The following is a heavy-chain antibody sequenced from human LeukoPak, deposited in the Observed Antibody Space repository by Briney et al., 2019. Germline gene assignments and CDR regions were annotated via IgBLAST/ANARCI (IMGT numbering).Heavy chain of an antibody. CDR2: ISYDGNNK. CDR1: GFTFSTYG. D-gene: IGHD5-18*01. CDR3: AKTKGYSYGYYFDY. V-gene: IGHV3-30*18. Sequence: GGSLRLSCAASGFTFSTYGMHWVRQAPGKGLEWVAVISYDGNNKYYADSVKGRFTISRDNSKNTLYLQMNSLRAEDTAVYYCAKTKGYSYGYYFDYWGQGTLVTVSS. J-gene: IGHJ4*02.